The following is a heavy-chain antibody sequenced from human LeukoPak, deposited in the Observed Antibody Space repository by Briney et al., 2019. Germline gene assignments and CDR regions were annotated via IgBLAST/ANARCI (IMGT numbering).Heavy chain of an antibody. CDR1: GFTFSNAW. Sequence: GGSLRLSCAASGFTFSNAWMSWVRQAPGKGLEWVGRIKSKTDGGTTDYAAPVKGRFTISRDDSKNTLYLQMKSLKTEDTAVYYCTTDVYWMSHDAFDIWGQGTMVTVSS. V-gene: IGHV3-15*01. J-gene: IGHJ3*02. CDR2: IKSKTDGGTT. CDR3: TTDVYWMSHDAFDI. D-gene: IGHD5/OR15-5a*01.